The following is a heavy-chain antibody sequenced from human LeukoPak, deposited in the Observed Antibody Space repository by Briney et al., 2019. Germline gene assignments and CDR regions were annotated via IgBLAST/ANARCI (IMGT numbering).Heavy chain of an antibody. Sequence: PSETLSLTCAVSGYSINSGYYWAWIRQPPGKGLEWIASIYHSGSTFYNPSLRSRVTISVHTSKNELSLKLNSVTAADTALYYCAKEGCSGDNCSSAFEIWAGGQSSPSLQ. CDR1: GYSINSGYY. D-gene: IGHD2-15*01. V-gene: IGHV4-38-2*02. CDR3: AKEGCSGDNCSSAFEI. J-gene: IGHJ3*02. CDR2: IYHSGST.